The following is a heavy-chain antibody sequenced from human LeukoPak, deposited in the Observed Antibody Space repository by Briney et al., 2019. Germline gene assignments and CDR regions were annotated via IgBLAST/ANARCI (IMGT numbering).Heavy chain of an antibody. Sequence: GGSLSLSCAASGFTFSSYSMNWVRPAPGKGLEWVSSISSSSSYIYYADSVKGRFTISRDNAKNSLYLQMNSLRAEDTAVYYRARVGSSGYPPWGQGTLVTVSS. CDR2: ISSSSSYI. CDR3: ARVGSSGYPP. D-gene: IGHD3-22*01. CDR1: GFTFSSYS. V-gene: IGHV3-21*01. J-gene: IGHJ4*02.